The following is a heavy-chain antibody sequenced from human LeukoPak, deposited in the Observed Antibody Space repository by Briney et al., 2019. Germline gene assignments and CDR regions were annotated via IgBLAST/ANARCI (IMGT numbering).Heavy chain of an antibody. J-gene: IGHJ4*02. CDR2: IYYSGST. CDR3: ARVSYSGSYYFDY. CDR1: GGSVSIGGYY. D-gene: IGHD1-26*01. Sequence: SETLSLTCTVSGGSVSIGGYYWNWIRQPPGKGLEWIGYIYYSGSTNYNPSLKSRVTISVDTSKNQFSLKLSSVTAADTAVYYCARVSYSGSYYFDYWGQGTLVTVSS. V-gene: IGHV4-61*08.